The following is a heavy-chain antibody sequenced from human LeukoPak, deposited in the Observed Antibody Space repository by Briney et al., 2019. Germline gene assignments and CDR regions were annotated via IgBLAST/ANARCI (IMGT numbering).Heavy chain of an antibody. CDR3: ARPPTMIVARGDY. CDR2: ISSSGCTI. J-gene: IGHJ4*02. D-gene: IGHD3-22*01. CDR1: VFTFSSYE. V-gene: IGHV3-48*03. Sequence: PGGSLRLSCAASVFTFSSYEMNWVRQAPGKGLEWVSYISSSGCTIYYADSVKGRLTIYRDNAKNSLYLQMNSLRAEDTAVYYCARPPTMIVARGDYWGQGTLVTVSS.